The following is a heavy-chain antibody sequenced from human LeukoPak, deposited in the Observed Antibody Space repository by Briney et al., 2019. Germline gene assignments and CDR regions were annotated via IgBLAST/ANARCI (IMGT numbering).Heavy chain of an antibody. Sequence: SETLSLTCTVSGGSINSGGHDWSWIRQHPGQGLEWIGNIKYSGNTYYNPSLKRRVSISRDTSMNQFSLKLTSVTAADTAVYYCARMVIDSFDHWGPGTLVTVSS. CDR1: GGSINSGGHD. V-gene: IGHV4-31*03. D-gene: IGHD3-22*01. CDR3: ARMVIDSFDH. J-gene: IGHJ4*02. CDR2: IKYSGNT.